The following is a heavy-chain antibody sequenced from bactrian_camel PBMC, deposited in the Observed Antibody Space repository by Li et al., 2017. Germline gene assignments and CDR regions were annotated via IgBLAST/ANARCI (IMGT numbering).Heavy chain of an antibody. CDR3: GRHSSWWSVPY. Sequence: HVQLVESGGGSVQAGGSLRLSCSASGYTNKGTCMGWFRQPPEKEREGLAAVNSQGNPGYANSVKDRFTISRDNGKNTAMLQMNTLQTEDTALYYCGRHSSWWSVPYWGQGTQVTVS. V-gene: IGHV3S53*01. CDR1: GYTNKGTC. CDR2: VNSQGNP. J-gene: IGHJ4*01. D-gene: IGHD6*01.